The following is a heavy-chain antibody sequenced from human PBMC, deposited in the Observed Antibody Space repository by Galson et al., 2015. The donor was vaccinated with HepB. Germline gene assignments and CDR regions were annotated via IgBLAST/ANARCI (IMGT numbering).Heavy chain of an antibody. CDR2: ISYDGSNK. CDR1: GFTFSSYA. Sequence: SLRLSCAATGFTFSSYAMHWVRQAPGKGLEWVAVISYDGSNKYYADSVKGRFTISRDNSKNTLYLQMNSLRAEDTAVYYCARDRTPGTTLDYWGQGTLVTVSS. J-gene: IGHJ4*02. D-gene: IGHD4-17*01. CDR3: ARDRTPGTTLDY. V-gene: IGHV3-30-3*01.